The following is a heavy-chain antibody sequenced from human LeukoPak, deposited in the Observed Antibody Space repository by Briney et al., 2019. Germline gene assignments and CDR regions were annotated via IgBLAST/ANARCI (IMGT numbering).Heavy chain of an antibody. V-gene: IGHV3-11*01. J-gene: IGHJ4*02. CDR2: ISSSGNST. CDR1: GFTFSDHY. CDR3: ARGTDY. Sequence: GGSLRLSCAASGFTFSDHYMSWVRQAPGKGLEWVSYISSSGNSTDYADSVKGRFSISRDNAKNSLYLQMNSLRAEDTAVYYCARGTDYWGQGTLVTVSS.